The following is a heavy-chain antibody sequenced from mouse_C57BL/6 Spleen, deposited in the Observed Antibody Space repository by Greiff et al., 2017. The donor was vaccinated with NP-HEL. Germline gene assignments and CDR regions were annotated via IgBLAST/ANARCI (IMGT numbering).Heavy chain of an antibody. J-gene: IGHJ3*01. D-gene: IGHD2-2*01. CDR3: ARGGYPAWFAY. V-gene: IGHV5-4*03. Sequence: EVMLVESGGGLVKPGGSLKLSCAASGFTFSSYAMSWVRQTPEKRLEWVATISDGGSYTYYPDNVKGRFTLSRDNAKNNLYLQMSHLKSEDTAMYYCARGGYPAWFAYWGQGTLVTVSA. CDR2: ISDGGSYT. CDR1: GFTFSSYA.